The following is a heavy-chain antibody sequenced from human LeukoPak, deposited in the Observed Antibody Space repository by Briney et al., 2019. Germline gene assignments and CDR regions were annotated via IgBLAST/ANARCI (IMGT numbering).Heavy chain of an antibody. V-gene: IGHV1-69*13. CDR1: SGTFTSFG. CDR3: AIWAGEANNNLWSGPFDH. D-gene: IGHD3-3*01. J-gene: IGHJ4*02. CDR2: IIPIYGPA. Sequence: GASVKVSCKTSSGTFTSFGFSWVRQAPGQGLEWMGGIIPIYGPANYAQNFQDRVEITADESTSTVYMDLSGLRSEDTAVYYCAIWAGEANNNLWSGPFDHWGQGTLVTVSS.